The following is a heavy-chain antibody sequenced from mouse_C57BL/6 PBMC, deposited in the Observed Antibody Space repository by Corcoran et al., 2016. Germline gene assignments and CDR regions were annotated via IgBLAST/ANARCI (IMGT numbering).Heavy chain of an antibody. J-gene: IGHJ3*01. D-gene: IGHD2-4*01. CDR3: ARHTLYDYFFAY. V-gene: IGHV9-3*01. CDR1: GYTFTTYG. CDR2: INTYSGVP. Sequence: QIQLVQSGPELKKPGETVKISCKASGYTFTTYGMSWVKQAPGKGLKWMGWINTYSGVPTYADDIKGRFAFSLETSASTAYLQINNLKNEDTATYFCARHTLYDYFFAYWGQGTLVTVSA.